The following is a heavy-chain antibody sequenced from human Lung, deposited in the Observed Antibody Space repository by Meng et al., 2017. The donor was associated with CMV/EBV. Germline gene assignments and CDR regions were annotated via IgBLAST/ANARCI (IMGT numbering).Heavy chain of an antibody. CDR3: AGAYRAIDY. D-gene: IGHD1-26*01. J-gene: IGHJ4*02. CDR1: GFTLSSYW. V-gene: IGHV3-7*01. CDR2: IKEDGSEK. Sequence: GGSLRLSCAASGFTLSSYWMSWVRQAPGKGLEWVSNIKEDGSEKYYVDSVKGRFTISRDNAKNSLYVQMNSLRGEDTAVYYCAGAYRAIDYWGQGTLVTVSS.